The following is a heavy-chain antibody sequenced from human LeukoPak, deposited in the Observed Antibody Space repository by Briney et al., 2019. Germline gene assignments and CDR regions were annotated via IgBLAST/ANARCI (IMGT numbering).Heavy chain of an antibody. J-gene: IGHJ4*02. Sequence: SETLSLTCTVSGGSISSYYWSWIRQPPGKGLEWIGYIYYNGSTKYNPSLKSRVTISVDTSKNQFSLKLSSVTAADTAVYYCARDSGILTGYYPYFDYWGQGTLVTVSS. CDR3: ARDSGILTGYYPYFDY. CDR2: IYYNGST. CDR1: GGSISSYY. D-gene: IGHD3-9*01. V-gene: IGHV4-59*12.